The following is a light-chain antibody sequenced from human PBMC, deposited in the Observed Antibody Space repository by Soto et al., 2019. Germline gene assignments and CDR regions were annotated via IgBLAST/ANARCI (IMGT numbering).Light chain of an antibody. J-gene: IGLJ1*01. CDR2: EVT. Sequence: HSVLTQPASVSGSPGQSITISCTGTSSDVGGYDYVSWYQQHPDKAPKLIIYEVTDRPSGVSSRFSGSKSGNTASLTISGLQAEDEADYYCSSLTSGSTRVFGTGTKLTVL. CDR1: SSDVGGYDY. CDR3: SSLTSGSTRV. V-gene: IGLV2-14*01.